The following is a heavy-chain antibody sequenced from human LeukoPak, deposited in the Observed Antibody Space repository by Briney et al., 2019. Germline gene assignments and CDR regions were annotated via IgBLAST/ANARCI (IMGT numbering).Heavy chain of an antibody. CDR3: ARVWDIPTTGRGAFDI. V-gene: IGHV3-7*01. J-gene: IGHJ3*02. CDR2: IKQDGSEK. CDR1: GFTFSSYW. D-gene: IGHD6-13*01. Sequence: GGSLRLSCAASGFTFSSYWMSWVRQAPGKGLEWVANIKQDGSEKYYVDSVKGRFTISRDNAKNSLYLQMNSLRAEDTAVYYCARVWDIPTTGRGAFDIWGQGTMVTVSS.